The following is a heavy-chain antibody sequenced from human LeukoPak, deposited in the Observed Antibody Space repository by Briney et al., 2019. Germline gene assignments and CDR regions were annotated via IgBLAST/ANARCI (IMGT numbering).Heavy chain of an antibody. J-gene: IGHJ4*02. Sequence: SETLSLTCTVSGYSISSGYYWGWIRQPPGKGLEWIGIIYHSGRTDYNPSLKSRVTISEDTSKNQFSLKLSSVTAADTAVYYCARDLGIAVAGPFDYWGQGTLVTVSS. CDR1: GYSISSGYY. V-gene: IGHV4-38-2*02. CDR2: IYHSGRT. CDR3: ARDLGIAVAGPFDY. D-gene: IGHD6-19*01.